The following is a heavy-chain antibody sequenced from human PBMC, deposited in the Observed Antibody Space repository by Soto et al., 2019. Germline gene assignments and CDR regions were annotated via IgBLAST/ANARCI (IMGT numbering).Heavy chain of an antibody. CDR1: GFTFSSYG. CDR3: AKSIYYDSSGPLDY. V-gene: IGHV3-30*18. J-gene: IGHJ4*02. CDR2: ISYDGSNK. D-gene: IGHD3-22*01. Sequence: PGGSLRLSCAASGFTFSSYGMHWVRQAPGKGLEWVAVISYDGSNKYYADSVKGRFTISRDNSKNTLYLQMNSLRAEDTAVYYCAKSIYYDSSGPLDYWGQGTLVTVSS.